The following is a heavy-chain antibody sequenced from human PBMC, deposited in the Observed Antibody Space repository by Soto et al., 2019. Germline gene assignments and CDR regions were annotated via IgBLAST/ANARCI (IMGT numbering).Heavy chain of an antibody. Sequence: GSLRLSCEASGFAFDNYGMHWIRQGAGQGLEWVATMSYDGSKIYYRDSVRGRFSISRDDSKRTLYLQMNSLRAEDTAVYYCAKDRDPYYYYYLMDVWGQGTTVTVSS. V-gene: IGHV3-30*18. CDR1: GFAFDNYG. J-gene: IGHJ6*02. CDR3: AKDRDPYYYYYLMDV. CDR2: MSYDGSKI.